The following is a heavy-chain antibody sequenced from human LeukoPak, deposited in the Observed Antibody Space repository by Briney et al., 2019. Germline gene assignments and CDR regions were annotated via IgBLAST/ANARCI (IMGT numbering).Heavy chain of an antibody. Sequence: GASVKVSCKASGYILTTYAMHWVRQAPGQRLEWMGWINVGNGKTKYSQKFQGRVTITRDTSASTAYMELTSLRSEDTARYYCARGIGASSGWYVIDYWGQGTLVTVSS. CDR1: GYILTTYA. J-gene: IGHJ4*02. D-gene: IGHD6-19*01. V-gene: IGHV1-3*01. CDR3: ARGIGASSGWYVIDY. CDR2: INVGNGKT.